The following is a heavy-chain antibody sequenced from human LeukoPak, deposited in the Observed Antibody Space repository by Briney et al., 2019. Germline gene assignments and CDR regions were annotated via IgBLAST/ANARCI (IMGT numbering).Heavy chain of an antibody. D-gene: IGHD3-22*01. J-gene: IGHJ4*02. CDR2: IIPIFATT. CDR3: ARAYYESSAYRHAVYFDY. CDR1: GGTFSSYA. V-gene: IGHV1-69*13. Sequence: SVKVSCKASGGTFSSYAISWVRQAPGQGLEWMGGIIPIFATTNYAQKFQGRVTITADESTSTAYMELSSLSSDDTAVYYCARAYYESSAYRHAVYFDYWGQGTLVTVSS.